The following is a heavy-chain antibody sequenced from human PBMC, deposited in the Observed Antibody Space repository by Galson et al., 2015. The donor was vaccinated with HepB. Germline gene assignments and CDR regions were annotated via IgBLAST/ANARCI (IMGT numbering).Heavy chain of an antibody. CDR2: ISSSSSYI. V-gene: IGHV3-21*01. D-gene: IGHD3-3*01. J-gene: IGHJ4*02. CDR1: GFTFSSYS. CDR3: ATGGSITINHFDY. Sequence: SLRLSCAASGFTFSSYSINWVRQAPGKGLEWVSSISSSSSYIYYADSVKGRFTISRDNAKNSLYLQMNSLRAEDTAVYYCATGGSITINHFDYWGQGTLVTVSS.